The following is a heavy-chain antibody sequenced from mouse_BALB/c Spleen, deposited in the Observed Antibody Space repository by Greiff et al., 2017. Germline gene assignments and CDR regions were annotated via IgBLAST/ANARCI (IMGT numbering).Heavy chain of an antibody. V-gene: IGHV5-17*02. Sequence: EVQGVESGGGLVQPGGSRKLSCAASGFTFSSFGMHWVRQAPEKGLEWVAYISSGSSTIYYADTVKGRFTISRDNPKNTLFLQMTSLRSEDTAMYYCARSGDGSSDFDYWGQGTTLTVSS. CDR2: ISSGSSTI. CDR3: ARSGDGSSDFDY. CDR1: GFTFSSFG. J-gene: IGHJ2*01. D-gene: IGHD1-1*01.